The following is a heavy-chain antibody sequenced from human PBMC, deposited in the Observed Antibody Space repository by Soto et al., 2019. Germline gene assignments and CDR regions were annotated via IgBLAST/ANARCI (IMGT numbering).Heavy chain of an antibody. D-gene: IGHD5-18*01. J-gene: IGHJ5*02. CDR2: IFYSGST. V-gene: IGHV4-59*01. Sequence: SSETLSLTCTVSGGAIRNYYWSWIRQPPGRGLEWIGHIFYSGSTNYNPALKSRVTISVDTSKSQFSLKLSSVTAADTAVYYCAKDSGYNYGYFRWFDPWGQGTLVTVS. CDR3: AKDSGYNYGYFRWFDP. CDR1: GGAIRNYY.